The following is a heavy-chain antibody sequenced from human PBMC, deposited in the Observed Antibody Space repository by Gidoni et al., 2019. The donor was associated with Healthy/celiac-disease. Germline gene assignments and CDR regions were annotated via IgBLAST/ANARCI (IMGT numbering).Heavy chain of an antibody. V-gene: IGHV1-69*01. CDR2: LIPILGTA. D-gene: IGHD1-1*01. J-gene: IGHJ5*02. CDR3: GRDPVSGTTTGWFDP. CDR1: GGTFSSYA. Sequence: QVQLVQSGAAVKKPGSSVKVSCTASGGTFSSYAISWVRHAPGQGLEWMGGLIPILGTANYAQKCQGRVTSTADESTSTAYMELSSLRSEDTAVYYCGRDPVSGTTTGWFDPWGQGTLVTVSS.